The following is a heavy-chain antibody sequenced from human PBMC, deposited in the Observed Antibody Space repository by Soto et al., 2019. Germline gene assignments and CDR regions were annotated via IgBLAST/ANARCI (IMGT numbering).Heavy chain of an antibody. CDR3: AREWVQWLGTSGAFDI. Sequence: PGGSLRLSCAASGFTFSSYWMSWVRQAPGKGLGWVANIKQDGSEKYYVDSVKGRFTISRDNAKNSLYLQMNSLRAEDTAVYYCAREWVQWLGTSGAFDIWGQGTMVTVSS. V-gene: IGHV3-7*01. CDR2: IKQDGSEK. J-gene: IGHJ3*02. D-gene: IGHD6-19*01. CDR1: GFTFSSYW.